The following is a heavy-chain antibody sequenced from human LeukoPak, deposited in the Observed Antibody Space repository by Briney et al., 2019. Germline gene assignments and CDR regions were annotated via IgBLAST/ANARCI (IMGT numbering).Heavy chain of an antibody. V-gene: IGHV1-18*01. J-gene: IGHJ6*02. D-gene: IGHD3-3*01. CDR2: ISADNGNT. Sequence: ASVKVSCKASGYTLRRYNISWVRQAPGQGLEWMGWISADNGNTNYAQKLQGRVTMTTDTSTSTAYMELRSLRSDDTAVYYCARDWSGYSVNYYYFVMDVWGQGTTVTVSS. CDR1: GYTLRRYN. CDR3: ARDWSGYSVNYYYFVMDV.